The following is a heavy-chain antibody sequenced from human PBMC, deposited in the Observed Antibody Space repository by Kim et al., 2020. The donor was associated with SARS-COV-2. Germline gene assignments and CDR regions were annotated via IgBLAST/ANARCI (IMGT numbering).Heavy chain of an antibody. CDR1: GGSISSSSYY. V-gene: IGHV4-39*07. Sequence: SETLSLTCTVSGGSISSSSYYWGWIRQPPGKGLEWIGSIYYSGSTYYNPSLKSRVTISVDTSKNQFSLKLSSVTAADTAVYYCATRDCSGGSCYFWYWGQGTLVTVSS. CDR3: ATRDCSGGSCYFWY. D-gene: IGHD2-15*01. J-gene: IGHJ4*02. CDR2: IYYSGST.